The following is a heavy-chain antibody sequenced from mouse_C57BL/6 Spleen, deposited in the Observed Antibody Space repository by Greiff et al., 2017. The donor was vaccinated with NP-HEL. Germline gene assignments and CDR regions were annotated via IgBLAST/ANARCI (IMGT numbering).Heavy chain of an antibody. V-gene: IGHV1-82*01. D-gene: IGHD2-1*01. CDR2: IYPGDGDT. CDR3: ARSYGNFDY. Sequence: QVQLKESGPELVKPGASVKISCKASGYAFSSSWMNWVKQRPGKGLEWIGRIYPGDGDTKYNGKFKGKATLTADKSSSTAYMQLSSLTSEDSAVYFCARSYGNFDYWGQGTTLTVSS. CDR1: GYAFSSSW. J-gene: IGHJ2*01.